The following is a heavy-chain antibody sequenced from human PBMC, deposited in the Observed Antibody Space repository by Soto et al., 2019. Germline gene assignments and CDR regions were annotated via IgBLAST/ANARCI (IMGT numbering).Heavy chain of an antibody. CDR1: GYSFTSYW. V-gene: IGHV5-51*01. CDR3: VTRSTAAGTFNESYYGMDV. Sequence: RGESLKISCKGSGYSFTSYWIGWVRQMPGKGLEWMGIIYPGDSDTRYSPSFQGQVTISADKSISTAYLQWSSLKASDTAMYYCVTRSTAAGTFNESYYGMDVWGQGTTVTVSS. D-gene: IGHD6-13*01. CDR2: IYPGDSDT. J-gene: IGHJ6*02.